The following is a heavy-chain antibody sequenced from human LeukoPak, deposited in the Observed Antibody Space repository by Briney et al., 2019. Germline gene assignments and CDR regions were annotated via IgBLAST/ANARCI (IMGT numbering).Heavy chain of an antibody. V-gene: IGHV3-21*01. CDR2: ISSGSSYI. J-gene: IGHJ1*01. CDR1: GFTFSSYS. D-gene: IGHD3-10*01. Sequence: GGSLRLSCAGSGFTFSSYSVTWVRQAPGKGPEWVSSISSGSSYIYYADSVKGRFTISRDNAKNSLYLQVNSLRAEDTAVYYCARGAGSGSRSSLCAEYFQHWGQGTLVTVST. CDR3: ARGAGSGSRSSLCAEYFQH.